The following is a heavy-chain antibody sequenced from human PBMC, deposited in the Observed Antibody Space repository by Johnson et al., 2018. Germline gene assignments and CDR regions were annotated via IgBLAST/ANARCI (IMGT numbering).Heavy chain of an antibody. V-gene: IGHV4-59*01. J-gene: IGHJ6*02. CDR1: GGSISSYY. CDR2: IYYSGST. Sequence: QVQLQESGPGLVKPSETLSLTCTVSGGSISSYYWSWIRQPPGKGLEWIGYIYYSGSTNYNPSLKSRVTLSVDTSKNQFSLKLSSVTAADPAVYYCARSPELGWSGHYYYYGMDVWGQGTTVTVSS. D-gene: IGHD3-3*01. CDR3: ARSPELGWSGHYYYYGMDV.